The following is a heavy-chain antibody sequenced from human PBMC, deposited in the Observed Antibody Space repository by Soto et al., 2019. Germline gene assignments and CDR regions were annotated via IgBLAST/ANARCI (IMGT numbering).Heavy chain of an antibody. CDR2: ISATGGST. Sequence: GGSLRLSCAASGFTFNNYAMNWVRQAPGKGLEWVATISATGGSTYYADSVKGRFTISRDNSKNTLYLQMNGLRVEDTAVYYSAKDRPAGNFDYWGQGTQVTVSS. V-gene: IGHV3-23*01. CDR3: AKDRPAGNFDY. CDR1: GFTFNNYA. J-gene: IGHJ4*02.